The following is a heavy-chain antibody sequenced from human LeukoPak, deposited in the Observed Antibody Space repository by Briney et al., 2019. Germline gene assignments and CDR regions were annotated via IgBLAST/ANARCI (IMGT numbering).Heavy chain of an antibody. D-gene: IGHD3-10*01. J-gene: IGHJ4*02. CDR2: IYYSGSP. CDR3: ALLSSMVWGPAPLN. CDR1: GGSISSSSYY. Sequence: SETLSLTCTVSGGSISSSSYYWGWIRQPPGKGLEWIGSIYYSGSPYYNPSLKSRVTISVDTSKNQFSLKLSSVTAADTAVYYCALLSSMVWGPAPLNWGQGTLVTVSS. V-gene: IGHV4-39*07.